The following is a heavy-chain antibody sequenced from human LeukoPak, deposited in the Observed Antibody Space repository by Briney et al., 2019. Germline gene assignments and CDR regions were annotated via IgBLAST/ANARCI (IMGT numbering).Heavy chain of an antibody. J-gene: IGHJ5*02. D-gene: IGHD3-3*01. CDR2: INHSGST. V-gene: IGHV4-34*01. CDR1: GGSFSNYY. Sequence: PSETLSLTCAVYGGSFSNYYWSWIRQPPGKGLEWIGEINHSGSTNYNPSLNSRVTISVDTSKNQFSLKLSSVTAADTAVYYCARGGRRYDFWSGYYTGYNWFDPWGQGTLVTVSS. CDR3: ARGGRRYDFWSGYYTGYNWFDP.